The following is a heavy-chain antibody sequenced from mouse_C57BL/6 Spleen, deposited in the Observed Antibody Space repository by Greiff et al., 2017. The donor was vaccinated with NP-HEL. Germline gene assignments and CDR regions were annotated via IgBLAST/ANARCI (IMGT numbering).Heavy chain of an antibody. J-gene: IGHJ4*01. CDR2: ISSGSSTI. D-gene: IGHD2-5*01. CDR1: GFTFSDYG. Sequence: EVQRVESGGGLVKPGGSLKLSCAASGFTFSDYGMHWVRQAPEKGLEWVAYISSGSSTIYYADTVKGRFTISRDNAKNTLFLQMTSLRSEDTAMYYCARRDSNYGGYAMDYWGQGTSVTVSS. V-gene: IGHV5-17*01. CDR3: ARRDSNYGGYAMDY.